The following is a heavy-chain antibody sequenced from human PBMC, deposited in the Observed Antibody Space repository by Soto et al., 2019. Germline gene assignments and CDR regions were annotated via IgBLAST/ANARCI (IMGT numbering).Heavy chain of an antibody. D-gene: IGHD2-2*01. CDR2: IKKGGSAK. CDR3: ARDHVFWIPAAPPRDFYYMDV. V-gene: IGHV3-7*03. Sequence: GGSLRLSCAASGFTFSSYWMSWVRQAPGKGLEWVANIKKGGSAKYYVDSVKGRFTISRDNAKNSLYLQMNSLRAEDTAVYYCARDHVFWIPAAPPRDFYYMDVWGKGTTVTVSS. CDR1: GFTFSSYW. J-gene: IGHJ6*03.